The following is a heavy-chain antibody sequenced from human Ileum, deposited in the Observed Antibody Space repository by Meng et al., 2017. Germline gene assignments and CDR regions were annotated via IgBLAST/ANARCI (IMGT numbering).Heavy chain of an antibody. J-gene: IGHJ4*02. CDR3: ARESPETFNFDY. D-gene: IGHD1-14*01. CDR1: GYTFTSYY. V-gene: IGHV1-46*01. Sequence: ASVKVSCKASGYTFTSYYIHWVRQAPGQGLEYMGIISPSGGITSYAQKFQGRVTMTRDTSTSTVYMEVNSLRSEDTAVYYCARESPETFNFDYWGQGTLVTVSS. CDR2: ISPSGGIT.